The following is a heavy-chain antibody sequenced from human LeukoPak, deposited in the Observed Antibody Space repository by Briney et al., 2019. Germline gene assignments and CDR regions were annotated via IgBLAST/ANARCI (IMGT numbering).Heavy chain of an antibody. D-gene: IGHD2-8*01. J-gene: IGHJ5*02. V-gene: IGHV4-59*01. CDR2: IYYSGST. Sequence: LSGTPSLTCTVSGGSISSYYWGWIRQPPGKGLEWIGYIYYSGSTNYNPSLKSRVTISVDTSKNQFSLKLSSVTAADTAVYYCARSAGVVNWFDPWGQGTLVTVSS. CDR1: GGSISSYY. CDR3: ARSAGVVNWFDP.